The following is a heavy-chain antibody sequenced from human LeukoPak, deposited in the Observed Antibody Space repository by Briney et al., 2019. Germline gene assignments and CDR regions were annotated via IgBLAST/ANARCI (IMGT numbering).Heavy chain of an antibody. J-gene: IGHJ4*02. CDR1: GFSPSSYG. D-gene: IGHD6-19*01. Sequence: GGSLRLSCAASGFSPSSYGMHWVRQAPGKGLEWVAVISYDGSDKYYADSVKGRFTISRDNSKNTMYLPMNSLTTEDTALYYCARVELYASGWFGSLDYWGQGTVVTVSS. CDR2: ISYDGSDK. CDR3: ARVELYASGWFGSLDY. V-gene: IGHV3-30*03.